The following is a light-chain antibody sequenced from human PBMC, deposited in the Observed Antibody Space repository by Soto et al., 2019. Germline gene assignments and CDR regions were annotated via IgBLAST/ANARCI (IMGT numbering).Light chain of an antibody. V-gene: IGKV3-20*01. CDR1: QTVRNNY. CDR2: DAS. Sequence: EFVLTQSPGTLSLSPGERATLSCRASQTVRNNYLAWYQQKPGQAPRLLIYDASSRATGIPDRFSGGGSGTDFSLTINRLEPGDFAMYYCQLYGSSLWTFGQGTKVDIK. J-gene: IGKJ1*01. CDR3: QLYGSSLWT.